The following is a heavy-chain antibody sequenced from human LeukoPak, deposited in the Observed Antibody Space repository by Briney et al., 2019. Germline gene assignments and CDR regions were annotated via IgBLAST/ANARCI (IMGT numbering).Heavy chain of an antibody. CDR1: GFSVSSNY. CDR2: IYNTGNL. V-gene: IGHV3-66*01. D-gene: IGHD3-16*01. J-gene: IGHJ3*02. Sequence: GGSLRLSCAASGFSVSSNYMTWVRQAAGQGLEWFSVIYNTGNLYYADSVKGRFTISRDNSKNTLSLQTNSLRAEDAAVYYCAKSPVLRDDAFDIWGQGTMVTVSS. CDR3: AKSPVLRDDAFDI.